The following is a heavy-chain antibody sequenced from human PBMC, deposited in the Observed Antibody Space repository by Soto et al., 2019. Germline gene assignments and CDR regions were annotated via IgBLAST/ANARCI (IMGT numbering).Heavy chain of an antibody. CDR1: GLTFKNAW. CDR2: IQSKVDGGTT. J-gene: IGHJ4*02. CDR3: TSYSTTPVDAEAAYYFDY. V-gene: IGHV3-15*07. Sequence: GGSLRLSCAASGLTFKNAWMNWVRQAPGRGLEWVGRIQSKVDGGTTDYAAPVKGRFTISRDDSKNTLYLQMNSLKTEDTAVYHCTSYSTTPVDAEAAYYFDYWGQGTLVTVSS. D-gene: IGHD2-21*01.